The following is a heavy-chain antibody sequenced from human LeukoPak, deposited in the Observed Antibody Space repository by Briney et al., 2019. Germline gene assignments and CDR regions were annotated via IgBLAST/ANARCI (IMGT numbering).Heavy chain of an antibody. CDR2: IYYSGST. Sequence: TSETLSLTCTVSGGSISSSSYYWGWIRQPPGKGLEWIGSIYYSGSTYYNPSLKSRVTISVDTSKNQFSLKLSSVTAADTAVYYCARDYCSGGSCWSDYWGQGTLVTVSS. CDR1: GGSISSSSYY. J-gene: IGHJ4*02. CDR3: ARDYCSGGSCWSDY. V-gene: IGHV4-39*07. D-gene: IGHD2-15*01.